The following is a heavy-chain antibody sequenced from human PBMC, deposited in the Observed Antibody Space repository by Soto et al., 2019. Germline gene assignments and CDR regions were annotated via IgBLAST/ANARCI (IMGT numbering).Heavy chain of an antibody. CDR3: ARDQYSSSSNYYYGMDV. D-gene: IGHD6-6*01. V-gene: IGHV3-30-3*01. CDR2: ISYDGSNK. Sequence: GGSLRLSCAASGFTFSSYAMHWVRQAPGKGLEWVAVISYDGSNKYYADSVKGRFTISRDNSKNTLYLQMNSLRAEDTAVYYCARDQYSSSSNYYYGMDVWGQGTTVTVSS. CDR1: GFTFSSYA. J-gene: IGHJ6*02.